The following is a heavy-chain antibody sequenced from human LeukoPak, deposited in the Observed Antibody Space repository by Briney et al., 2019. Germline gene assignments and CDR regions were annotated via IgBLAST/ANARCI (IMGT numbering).Heavy chain of an antibody. J-gene: IGHJ6*02. D-gene: IGHD3-9*01. CDR2: IYTSGST. CDR3: ARDPGRGYDILTGYDLGYYGMDV. V-gene: IGHV4-4*07. CDR1: GGSFSGYY. Sequence: PSETLSLTCAVYGGSFSGYYWSWIRQPAGKGLEWIGRIYTSGSTNYNPSLKSRVTMSVDTSKNQFSLKLSSVTAADTAVYYCARDPGRGYDILTGYDLGYYGMDVWGQGTTVTVSS.